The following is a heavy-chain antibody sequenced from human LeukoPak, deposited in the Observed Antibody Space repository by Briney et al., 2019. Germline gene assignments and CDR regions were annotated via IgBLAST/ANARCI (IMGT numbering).Heavy chain of an antibody. CDR1: GYSISSGYY. J-gene: IGHJ3*02. CDR2: IYYRGST. Sequence: SETLSLTCTVSGYSISSGYYWGWIRQPPGRELEWIASIYYRGSTHYNPSLASLKSRVTISGDTSKNQFSLTLSSVTAADTAVYYCARATKRQLLGAFDIWGQGTMVTVSS. V-gene: IGHV4-38-2*02. D-gene: IGHD1-1*01. CDR3: ARATKRQLLGAFDI.